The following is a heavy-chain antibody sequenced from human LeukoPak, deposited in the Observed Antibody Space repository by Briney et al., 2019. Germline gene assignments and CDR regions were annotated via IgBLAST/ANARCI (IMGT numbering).Heavy chain of an antibody. CDR1: GFTFSNYD. Sequence: PGRSLRLSCAASGFTFSNYDMHWVRQAPGKGLEWVAIISYDGSNKYYADSVKGRFPISRDNSKNTLYLQMNSLRAEDTAVYYCAKSCLDTYYDTLTGSDYWGQGTLVTVSS. CDR2: ISYDGSNK. D-gene: IGHD3-9*01. J-gene: IGHJ4*02. CDR3: AKSCLDTYYDTLTGSDY. V-gene: IGHV3-30*18.